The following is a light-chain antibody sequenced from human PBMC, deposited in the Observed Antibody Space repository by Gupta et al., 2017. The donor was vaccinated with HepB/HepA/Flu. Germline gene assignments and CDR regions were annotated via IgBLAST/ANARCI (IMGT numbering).Light chain of an antibody. CDR3: ISYTSSSTRV. CDR2: DVN. CDR1: SSDVGGYNY. Sequence: QSALTQPASVSGSPGQSITISCTGTSSDVGGYNYVSWYQQHPGKAPKLMIFDVNNRPSGVSNRFSGSKSGNTASLTISGLQADDEADYYCISYTSSSTRVFGGGTKLTVL. V-gene: IGLV2-14*01. J-gene: IGLJ3*02.